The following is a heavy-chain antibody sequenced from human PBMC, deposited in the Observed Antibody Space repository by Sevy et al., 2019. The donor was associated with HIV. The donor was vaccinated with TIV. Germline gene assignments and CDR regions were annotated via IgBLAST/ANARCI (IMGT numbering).Heavy chain of an antibody. J-gene: IGHJ4*02. Sequence: GGSLRLSCAASGFTFSPYWMTWVRRAPGKGLEWVANIRPDGSDKYYVESVKGRFTISRDNAKNSLYLQMNSLRADDTAMYYCARGVGLDCWGQGALVTVSS. CDR2: IRPDGSDK. V-gene: IGHV3-7*01. D-gene: IGHD1-26*01. CDR3: ARGVGLDC. CDR1: GFTFSPYW.